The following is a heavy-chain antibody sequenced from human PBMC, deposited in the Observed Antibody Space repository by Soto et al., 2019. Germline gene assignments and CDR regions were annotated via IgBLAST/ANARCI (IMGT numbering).Heavy chain of an antibody. D-gene: IGHD5-12*01. CDR1: GFTVSSNY. CDR2: IYSGGST. J-gene: IGHJ4*02. V-gene: IGHV3-53*04. CDR3: ARGPQRWLPLGY. Sequence: EVQLVESGGGLVQPGGSLRLSCAASGFTVSSNYMSWVRQAPGKGLEWVSVIYSGGSTYYADSVKGRFTISRHNFKNTLYLQMNSLRAEDTAVYYCARGPQRWLPLGYWGQGTLVTVSS.